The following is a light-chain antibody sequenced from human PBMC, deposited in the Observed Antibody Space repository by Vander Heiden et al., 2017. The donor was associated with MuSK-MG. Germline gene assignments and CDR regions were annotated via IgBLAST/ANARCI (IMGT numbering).Light chain of an antibody. CDR2: DVN. Sequence: QSALTQPASVSGSPGQSITISCTGTVRDVGGYNYVSWYQQHPGKAPKLMLYDVNNRPSGVSNRFSGSKSGSTASPTISGLQAEDEADYFCCSSSSSNILQVFGSGTKVTVL. CDR3: CSSSSSNILQV. J-gene: IGLJ1*01. CDR1: VRDVGGYNY. V-gene: IGLV2-14*03.